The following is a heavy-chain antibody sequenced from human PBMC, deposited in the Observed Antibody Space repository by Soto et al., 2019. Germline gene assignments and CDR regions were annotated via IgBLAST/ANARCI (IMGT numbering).Heavy chain of an antibody. Sequence: VSCKASGGTFSSYAISWVRQAPGQGLEWMGGIIPIFGTANYAQKFQGRVTITADESTSTAYMELSSLRSEDTAVYYCARAVGRGGSAGASAFDIWGQGTMVTVSS. D-gene: IGHD1-26*01. CDR3: ARAVGRGGSAGASAFDI. CDR1: GGTFSSYA. CDR2: IIPIFGTA. J-gene: IGHJ3*02. V-gene: IGHV1-69*01.